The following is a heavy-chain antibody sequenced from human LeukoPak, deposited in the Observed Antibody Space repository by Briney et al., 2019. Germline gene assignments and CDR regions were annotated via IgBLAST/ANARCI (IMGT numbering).Heavy chain of an antibody. CDR2: ISAYNGNT. J-gene: IGHJ3*02. Sequence: ASVKVSCKASGYTFTSYGISWVRQAPGQGLEWMGWISAYNGNTNYAQKLQGRVTMTTDTSTSTAYMELRSLRSDDTAVYYCARDYRVLMVYAYAFDIWGQGTMVTVSS. CDR1: GYTFTSYG. CDR3: ARDYRVLMVYAYAFDI. D-gene: IGHD2-8*01. V-gene: IGHV1-18*01.